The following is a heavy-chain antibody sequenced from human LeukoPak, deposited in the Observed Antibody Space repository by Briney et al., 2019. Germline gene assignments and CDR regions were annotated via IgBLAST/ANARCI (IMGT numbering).Heavy chain of an antibody. Sequence: GRSLRLSCAASGFTFSSYGMHWVRQAPGKGLEWVSAISGSGGSTYYADSVKGRFTISRDNSKNTLYLQMNSLRAEDTAVYYCAKGRGGYYPVPYYYGMDVWGQGTTVTVSS. CDR3: AKGRGGYYPVPYYYGMDV. D-gene: IGHD3-3*01. CDR1: GFTFSSYG. V-gene: IGHV3-23*01. CDR2: ISGSGGST. J-gene: IGHJ6*02.